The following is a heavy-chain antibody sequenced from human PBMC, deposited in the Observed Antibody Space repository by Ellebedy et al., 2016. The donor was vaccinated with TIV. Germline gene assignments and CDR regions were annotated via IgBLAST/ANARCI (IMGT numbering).Heavy chain of an antibody. CDR1: GGTFSSYA. Sequence: SVKVSXXASGGTFSSYAISWVRQAPGQGLEWMGGIIPIFGTANYAQKFQGRVTITADESTSTAYMELSSLRSEDTAVYYCARAGYSSSWYPEGFDPWGQGTLVTVSS. D-gene: IGHD6-13*01. V-gene: IGHV1-69*13. CDR3: ARAGYSSSWYPEGFDP. J-gene: IGHJ5*02. CDR2: IIPIFGTA.